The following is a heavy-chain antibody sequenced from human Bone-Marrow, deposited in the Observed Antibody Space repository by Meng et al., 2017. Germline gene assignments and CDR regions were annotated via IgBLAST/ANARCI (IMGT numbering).Heavy chain of an antibody. CDR1: VGSISNYY. CDR2: IYYSGST. Sequence: QLQESGPGLVEPSETLSLTCTVSVGSISNYYGSWIRQPPGKGLESIAYIYYSGSTNYNPPLKSRVTISVDTSKNQFSLKLSSVTAADTAVYYCARGIKGHFDYWGQGTLVTVSS. CDR3: ARGIKGHFDY. J-gene: IGHJ4*02. V-gene: IGHV4-59*01. D-gene: IGHD5-24*01.